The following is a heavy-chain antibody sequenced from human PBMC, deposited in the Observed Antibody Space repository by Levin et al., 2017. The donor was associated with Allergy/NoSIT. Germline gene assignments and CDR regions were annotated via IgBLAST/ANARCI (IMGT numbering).Heavy chain of an antibody. D-gene: IGHD3-10*01. CDR3: ARGIITMVQGVILRCGYMDV. J-gene: IGHJ6*03. V-gene: IGHV4-34*01. CDR1: GGSFSGYY. CDR2: INHSGST. Sequence: GSLRLSCAVYGGSFSGYYWSWIRQPPGKGLEWIGEINHSGSTNYNPSLKSRVTISVDTSKNQFSLKLSSVTAADTAVYYCARGIITMVQGVILRCGYMDVWGKGTTVTVSS.